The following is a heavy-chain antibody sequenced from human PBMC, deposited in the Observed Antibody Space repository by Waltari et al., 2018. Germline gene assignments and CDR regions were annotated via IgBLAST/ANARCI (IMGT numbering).Heavy chain of an antibody. CDR2: IIPSFGTA. CDR1: GGTFSSYA. CDR3: ARAVDYGDYVFSWFDP. V-gene: IGHV1-69*01. D-gene: IGHD4-17*01. Sequence: QVQLVQSGAEVKKPGSSVKVSCKASGGTFSSYAISWVRQAPGQGLEVMGGIIPSFGTANYAQKFQGRVTITADESTSTAYMELSSLRSEDTAVYYCARAVDYGDYVFSWFDPWGQGTLVTVSS. J-gene: IGHJ5*02.